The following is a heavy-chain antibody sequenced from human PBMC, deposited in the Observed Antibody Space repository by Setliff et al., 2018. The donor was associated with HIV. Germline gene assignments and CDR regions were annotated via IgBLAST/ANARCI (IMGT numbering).Heavy chain of an antibody. V-gene: IGHV4-4*07. CDR3: AREDARSGPGWTPGLFDS. J-gene: IGHJ5*01. CDR1: GGSMSSYY. Sequence: SETLSLTCTVSGGSMSSYYWSWIRQPAGKGLEWIGHIYTSGSTNYNPSVKSRVTMSVDTSTNQFPLNLNSVTAADTAVYYCAREDARSGPGWTPGLFDSWGQGSQVTVSS. CDR2: IYTSGST. D-gene: IGHD2-15*01.